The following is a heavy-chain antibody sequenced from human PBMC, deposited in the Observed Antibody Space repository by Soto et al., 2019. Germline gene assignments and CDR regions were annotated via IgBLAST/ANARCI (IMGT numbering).Heavy chain of an antibody. V-gene: IGHV4-34*01. CDR3: AREKYMIVVA. CDR2: INHSGST. J-gene: IGHJ5*02. Sequence: SETLSLTCAVYGGSFSGYYWSWIRQPPGKGLEWIGEINHSGSTNYNPSLKSRVTISVDTSKNQFSLKLSSVTAADTAVYYCAREKYMIVVAWGQGTLVTVSS. CDR1: GGSFSGYY. D-gene: IGHD3-22*01.